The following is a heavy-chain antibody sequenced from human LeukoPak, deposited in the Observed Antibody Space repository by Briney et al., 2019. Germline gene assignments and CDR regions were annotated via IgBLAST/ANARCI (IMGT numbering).Heavy chain of an antibody. V-gene: IGHV5-51*01. J-gene: IGHJ3*02. Sequence: GESLKISFKGSGYNFTSYWIGWVRQMPGKGLEWIGIIYPGDSETRYSPSFQGQVTISADTSISTTYLQWSRLKASDTAMYYCAKRGDAFDIWGQGTLVTVSS. CDR3: AKRGDAFDI. CDR2: IYPGDSET. CDR1: GYNFTSYW.